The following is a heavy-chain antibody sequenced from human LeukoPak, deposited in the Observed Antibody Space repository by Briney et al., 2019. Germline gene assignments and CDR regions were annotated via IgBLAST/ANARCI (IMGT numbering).Heavy chain of an antibody. CDR3: ARISARVDSSGYPDY. CDR2: IDWDDDK. D-gene: IGHD3-22*01. V-gene: IGHV2-70*11. Sequence: SGPALVKPTQTLTLTCTFSVFSLSTSGMGVICIRQPPGKSLEWLSRIDWDDDKYYNKFLKTRLTVSKDTSKNQVVLTMNNMHPVDTATYYCARISARVDSSGYPDYWGQGTLVTVSS. CDR1: VFSLSTSGMG. J-gene: IGHJ4*02.